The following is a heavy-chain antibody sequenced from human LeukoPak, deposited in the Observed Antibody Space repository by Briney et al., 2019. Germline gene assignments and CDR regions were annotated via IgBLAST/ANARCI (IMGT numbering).Heavy chain of an antibody. CDR3: ARDVCGGDCYSDYYYYYMDV. D-gene: IGHD2-21*02. V-gene: IGHV3-21*01. J-gene: IGHJ6*03. CDR2: ITSSSSLI. Sequence: GGSLRLSCAASGFTFTSFSMNWVRQAPGKGLEWVSSITSSSSLIYYADSVKGRFTTSRDNAKSSLYLQMDSLRGDDTAVYYCARDVCGGDCYSDYYYYYMDVWGKGTTVTVSS. CDR1: GFTFTSFS.